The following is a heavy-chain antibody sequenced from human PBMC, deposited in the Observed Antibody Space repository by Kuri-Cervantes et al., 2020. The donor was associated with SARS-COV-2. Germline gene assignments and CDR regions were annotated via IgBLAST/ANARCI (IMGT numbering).Heavy chain of an antibody. CDR3: TRADISGSNKWFFNL. Sequence: GESLKISFAASGFTVSNKYMTWVRQAPGKGLNCVSVIDSGGNTYYADSVKGRFTISRDSSKNTLYLQMNNLSAADTAVYYCTRADISGSNKWFFNLWGRGTLVTVSS. J-gene: IGHJ2*01. CDR1: GFTVSNKY. V-gene: IGHV3-53*01. CDR2: IDSGGNT. D-gene: IGHD3-22*01.